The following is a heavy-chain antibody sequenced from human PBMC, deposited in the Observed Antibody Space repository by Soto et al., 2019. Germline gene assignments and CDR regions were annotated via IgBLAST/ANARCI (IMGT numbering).Heavy chain of an antibody. D-gene: IGHD2-21*01. CDR3: ARNPPPGPRCGWFDP. J-gene: IGHJ5*02. CDR2: IYYSGST. V-gene: IGHV4-31*03. Sequence: PSETLSLTCTVSGGSISSGGYYWSWIRQHPGKGLEWIGYIYYSGSTYYNPSLKSRVTISVDTSKNQFSLKLSSVTAADTAVYYCARNPPPGPRCGWFDPWGQGTLVTVSS. CDR1: GGSISSGGYY.